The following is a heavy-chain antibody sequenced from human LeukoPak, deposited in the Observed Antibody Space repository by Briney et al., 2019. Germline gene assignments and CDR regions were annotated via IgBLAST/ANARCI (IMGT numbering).Heavy chain of an antibody. CDR2: IGSSGSTI. D-gene: IGHD1-26*01. V-gene: IGHV3-11*01. Sequence: GGSLRLSCAASGFTFSDYYMSWIRQAPGEGLEWVSYIGSSGSTIYYADSVKGRFTISRDNAKNSLYLQMNSLRAEDTAVYYCARDRYVGATTAGDSDSWGQGTLVTVSS. CDR1: GFTFSDYY. J-gene: IGHJ4*02. CDR3: ARDRYVGATTAGDSDS.